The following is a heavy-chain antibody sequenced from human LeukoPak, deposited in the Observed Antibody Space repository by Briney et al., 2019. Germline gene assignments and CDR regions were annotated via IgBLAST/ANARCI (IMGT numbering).Heavy chain of an antibody. J-gene: IGHJ3*02. CDR1: GFTFSTYE. V-gene: IGHV3-48*03. D-gene: IGHD2-15*01. CDR3: ARAALGYCSGGTCYFYAFDI. CDR2: ISSSGTTI. Sequence: GGSLRLSCAASGFTFSTYEMNWVRQAPGKGLEWVSYISSSGTTIYYADSVKGRFTIPRDNAKNSLYLQMNSLRAEDTAVYYCARAALGYCSGGTCYFYAFDIWGQGTMVTVSS.